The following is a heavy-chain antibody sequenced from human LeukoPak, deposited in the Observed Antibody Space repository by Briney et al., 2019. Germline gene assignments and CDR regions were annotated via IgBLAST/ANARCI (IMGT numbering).Heavy chain of an antibody. CDR1: GYTFTSYD. CDR3: ARDLVGYYDSSGYSRYFDY. J-gene: IGHJ4*02. D-gene: IGHD3-22*01. Sequence: ASVKVSCKASGYTFTSYDINWVRQATGQGLEWMGWMNPNSGNTGYAQKFQGRVTMTRNTSISTAYMELSSLRSEDTAVYYCARDLVGYYDSSGYSRYFDYWGQGTLVTVSS. CDR2: MNPNSGNT. V-gene: IGHV1-8*01.